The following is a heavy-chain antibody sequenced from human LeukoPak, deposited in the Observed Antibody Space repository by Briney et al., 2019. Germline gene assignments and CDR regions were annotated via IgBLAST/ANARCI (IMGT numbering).Heavy chain of an antibody. Sequence: ASVKVSCKASGYTFTSYGISWVRQAPGQGLGWMGWISAYNGNTNYAQKLQGRVTMTTDTSTSTAYMELRSLRSDDTAVYYCARDQFPDIVVVVAAKPPDYWGQGTLVTVSS. CDR3: ARDQFPDIVVVVAAKPPDY. V-gene: IGHV1-18*01. CDR1: GYTFTSYG. CDR2: ISAYNGNT. J-gene: IGHJ4*02. D-gene: IGHD2-15*01.